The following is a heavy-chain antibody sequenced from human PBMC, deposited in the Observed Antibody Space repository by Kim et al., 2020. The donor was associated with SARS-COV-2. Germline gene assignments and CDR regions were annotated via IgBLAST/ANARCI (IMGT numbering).Heavy chain of an antibody. CDR3: ARPGPGNYYY. V-gene: IGHV3-74*03. CDR2: MNSDERST. CDR1: GFTFSNYW. J-gene: IGHJ4*02. D-gene: IGHD1-26*01. Sequence: GGSLRLSCEASGFTFSNYWMHWVRQAPGKGLVWVSRMNSDERSTTYADSVKGRFTISRDNAKNTLNLQMNSLKVEDTAVYYCARPGPGNYYYWGQGTLVTVSS.